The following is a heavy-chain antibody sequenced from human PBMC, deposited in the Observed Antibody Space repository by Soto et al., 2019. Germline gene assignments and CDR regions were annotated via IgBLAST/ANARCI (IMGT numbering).Heavy chain of an antibody. V-gene: IGHV4-39*01. J-gene: IGHJ6*03. CDR2: IYYSGST. Sequence: SETLSLTCTVSGGSISSSSYYWGWIRQPPGKGLEWIGSIYYSGSTYYNPSLKSRGTISVDTSKNQFSLKLSSVTAADTAVYYCARPMVRGLAGYYYYMDVWGKGTTVTVSS. CDR3: ARPMVRGLAGYYYYMDV. CDR1: GGSISSSSYY. D-gene: IGHD3-10*01.